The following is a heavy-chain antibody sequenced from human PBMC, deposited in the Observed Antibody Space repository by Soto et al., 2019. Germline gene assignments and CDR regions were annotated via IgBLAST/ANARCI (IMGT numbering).Heavy chain of an antibody. D-gene: IGHD2-21*02. J-gene: IGHJ4*02. CDR2: INPGNGNT. Sequence: QVQLVQSEAEVKKPGTSVKVSCKASGYIFANYAIHWVRQAPGQRLEWMGWINPGNGNTKYSQKFQGRVTVIRDTYASTAYMELSSLRSEDTAVYYCASSGECGNDCFDTYWGQGTLVTVSS. CDR1: GYIFANYA. CDR3: ASSGECGNDCFDTY. V-gene: IGHV1-3*01.